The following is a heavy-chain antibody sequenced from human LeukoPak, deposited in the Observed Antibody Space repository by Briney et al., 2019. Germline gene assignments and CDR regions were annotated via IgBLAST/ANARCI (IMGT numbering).Heavy chain of an antibody. V-gene: IGHV1-8*01. CDR2: MNPNSGNT. D-gene: IGHD6-19*01. Sequence: GASVNVSFKPSVYTFTSYDINWVRQATGQRLEWMGWMNPNSGNTGYAQKFQGRVTMTRDTPISTAYMELSSLISDDTAVYYCARGHSSGWYWGQGTLVTVSS. CDR3: ARGHSSGWY. CDR1: VYTFTSYD. J-gene: IGHJ4*02.